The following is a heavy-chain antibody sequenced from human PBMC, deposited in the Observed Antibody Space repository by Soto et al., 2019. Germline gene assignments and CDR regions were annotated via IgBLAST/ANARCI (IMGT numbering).Heavy chain of an antibody. J-gene: IGHJ6*03. V-gene: IGHV4-59*01. Sequence: SETLSLTCTVSGGSISSYYWSWIRQPPGKGLEWIGYIYYSGSTNYNPSLKSRVTISVDTSKNQFSLKLSSVTAADTAVYYCARTMTTVTYYYYYMDVWGKGTTVTVSS. CDR3: ARTMTTVTYYYYYMDV. CDR1: GGSISSYY. CDR2: IYYSGST. D-gene: IGHD4-4*01.